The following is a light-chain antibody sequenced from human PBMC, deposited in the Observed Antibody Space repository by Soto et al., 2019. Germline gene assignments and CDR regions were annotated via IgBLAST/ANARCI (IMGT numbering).Light chain of an antibody. J-gene: IGKJ1*01. CDR2: GAS. Sequence: EIVLTQSPGTLSLSPGERATLSCRASQSISSSYLAWYQQKPGQAPRLLIYGASSRATGIPDRFSGSGSGTDFTLTISRLEPEDFAVYYCQQYDSSPWPFGQGTKVDIK. V-gene: IGKV3-20*01. CDR1: QSISSSY. CDR3: QQYDSSPWP.